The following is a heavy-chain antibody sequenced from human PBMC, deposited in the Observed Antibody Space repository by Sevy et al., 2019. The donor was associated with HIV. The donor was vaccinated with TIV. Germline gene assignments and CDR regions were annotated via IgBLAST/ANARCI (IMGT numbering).Heavy chain of an antibody. CDR2: IFSSGST. V-gene: IGHV3-66*02. Sequence: GGSLRLSCAISGFTVNDKYIIWVRQAPGKGLEWVSVIFSSGSTYYADSAKGRFTISRDNSKNTVELQMNSVRAEDTAVDYCVSLFLSYRSGWSYFDYWGQGTLVTVSS. CDR3: VSLFLSYRSGWSYFDY. CDR1: GFTVNDKY. D-gene: IGHD6-19*01. J-gene: IGHJ4*02.